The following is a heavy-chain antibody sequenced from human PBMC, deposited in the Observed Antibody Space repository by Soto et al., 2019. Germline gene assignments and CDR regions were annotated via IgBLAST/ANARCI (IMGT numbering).Heavy chain of an antibody. CDR2: VTQSGDYT. CDR3: AKGVLDRGVDS. Sequence: EVQVLESGGGLVQPGGSLTLSCATSGFTVRNHAITWVRQPPGQGLEYVSSVTQSGDYTFYADSVKGRFTISRDTSKSRLFLQMISLTAEDTAIYYCAKGVLDRGVDSWGQGTLVTVSS. J-gene: IGHJ4*02. CDR1: GFTVRNHA. V-gene: IGHV3-23*01. D-gene: IGHD3-10*01.